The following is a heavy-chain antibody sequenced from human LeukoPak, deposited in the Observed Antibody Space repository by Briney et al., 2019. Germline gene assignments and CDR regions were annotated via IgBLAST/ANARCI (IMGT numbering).Heavy chain of an antibody. Sequence: GGSLRLSCAASGFTFSSYAMSWVRQAPGKRLEWVSGISGSGGNTDYADSVKGRFTISRDNSKNTLCLQMNSLRAEDTAVYYCAKGRWDQLLSEIDYWGQGTLVTVSS. J-gene: IGHJ4*02. CDR1: GFTFSSYA. D-gene: IGHD2-2*01. CDR3: AKGRWDQLLSEIDY. V-gene: IGHV3-23*01. CDR2: ISGSGGNT.